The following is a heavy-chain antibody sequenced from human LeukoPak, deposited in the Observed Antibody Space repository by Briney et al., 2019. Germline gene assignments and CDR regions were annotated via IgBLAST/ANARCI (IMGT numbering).Heavy chain of an antibody. CDR2: INPDSGGT. J-gene: IGHJ5*02. CDR3: ARDHLLFRQPPNWFDP. V-gene: IGHV1-2*02. Sequence: ASVKVSCEASGYTFTSYGISWVRQAPGQGLEWMGWINPDSGGTKYAQKFQDRVTMTSDTSISTAYMELSRLRSDDTAVYYCARDHLLFRQPPNWFDPWGQGTLVTVSS. CDR1: GYTFTSYG. D-gene: IGHD1-14*01.